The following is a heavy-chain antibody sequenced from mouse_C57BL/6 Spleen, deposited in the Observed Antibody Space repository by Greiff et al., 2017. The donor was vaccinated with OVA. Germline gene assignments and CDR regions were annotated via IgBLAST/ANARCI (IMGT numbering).Heavy chain of an antibody. Sequence: QVQLQQSGPGLVQPSQSLSITCTVSGFSLTSYGVHWVRQSPGKGLEWLGVIWRGGSTDYNAAFISRLSISKDNSKSQVFFKMNSLQADDTAVYYCARNLSPYAMDYWGQGTSVTVSS. J-gene: IGHJ4*01. CDR3: ARNLSPYAMDY. CDR2: IWRGGST. V-gene: IGHV2-2*01. CDR1: GFSLTSYG.